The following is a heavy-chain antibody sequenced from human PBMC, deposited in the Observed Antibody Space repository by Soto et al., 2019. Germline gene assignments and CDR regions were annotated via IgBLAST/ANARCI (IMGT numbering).Heavy chain of an antibody. CDR3: AREAARKAAADPYKYFQH. Sequence: GASVKVSCKASGYTFTSYYMHWVRQAPGQGLEWMGIINPSGGSTSYAQKFQGRVTMTRDTSTSTVYMELSSLRSEDTAVYYCAREAARKAAADPYKYFQHWGQGTLVTVSS. J-gene: IGHJ1*01. CDR1: GYTFTSYY. CDR2: INPSGGST. D-gene: IGHD6-13*01. V-gene: IGHV1-46*01.